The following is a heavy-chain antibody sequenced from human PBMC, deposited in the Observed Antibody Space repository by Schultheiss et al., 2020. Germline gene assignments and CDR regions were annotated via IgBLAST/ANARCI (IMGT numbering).Heavy chain of an antibody. D-gene: IGHD3-3*01. CDR1: GITFSHHG. CDR2: ISSDGSNK. J-gene: IGHJ6*02. V-gene: IGHV3-30*03. Sequence: WGSLRLSCEASGITFSHHGMHWVRQAPGKGLEWVGVISSDGSNKYYADSVKGRFTISRDNSKNTLYLQMNSLRAEDTAVYYCARDAPYYDFKYGYSDYYYTYGLDVWGQGTTVTV. CDR3: ARDAPYYDFKYGYSDYYYTYGLDV.